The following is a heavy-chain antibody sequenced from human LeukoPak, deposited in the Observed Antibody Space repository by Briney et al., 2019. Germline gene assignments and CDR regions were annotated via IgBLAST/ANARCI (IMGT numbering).Heavy chain of an antibody. CDR2: IYTSGST. J-gene: IGHJ5*02. CDR1: GGSISSYY. D-gene: IGHD3-22*01. Sequence: SETLSLTCTVSGGSISSYYWRWIRQPAGKGLEWIGRIYTSGSTNYNPSLKSRVNMAVDTSKNQFSLKLSSVTAADTAVYYCAREGSNYYYDSSGYLNWFDPWGQGTLVTVSS. V-gene: IGHV4-4*07. CDR3: AREGSNYYYDSSGYLNWFDP.